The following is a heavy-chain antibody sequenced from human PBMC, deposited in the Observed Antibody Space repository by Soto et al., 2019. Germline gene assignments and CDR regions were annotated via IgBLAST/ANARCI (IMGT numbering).Heavy chain of an antibody. CDR1: GFTFSRSA. D-gene: IGHD6-13*01. CDR2: ISHDGNNK. CDR3: ARVDAGYSSSWYSYFDY. J-gene: IGHJ4*02. Sequence: QVQLVESGGGVVQPGRSLRLSCAASGFTFSRSAMHWVRQAPGKGLEWVALISHDGNNKNYADSVKGRFTISRDNSKNRVYLRMKGLRAEDTAVYYCARVDAGYSSSWYSYFDYWGQGTLVTVSS. V-gene: IGHV3-30-3*01.